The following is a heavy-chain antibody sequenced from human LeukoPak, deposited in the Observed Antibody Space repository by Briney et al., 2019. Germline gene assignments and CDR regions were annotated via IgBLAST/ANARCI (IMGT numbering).Heavy chain of an antibody. CDR3: AKDFSGYYWMFDP. V-gene: IGHV3-30*02. J-gene: IGHJ5*02. Sequence: GGSLRLSCAASGSTFSSYGMHWVRQAPGKGLEWVAFTRYDGSNKYYADSVKGRFTISKDNSKNTLSLEMNSLRADDTAVYYCAKDFSGYYWMFDPWGQGTLVTVSS. CDR2: TRYDGSNK. D-gene: IGHD3-22*01. CDR1: GSTFSSYG.